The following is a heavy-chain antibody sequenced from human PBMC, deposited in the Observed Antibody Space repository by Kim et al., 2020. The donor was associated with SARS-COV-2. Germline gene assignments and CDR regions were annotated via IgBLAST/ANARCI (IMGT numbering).Heavy chain of an antibody. Sequence: GGSLRLSCAASGFTFSDYNMNWVRQAPGKGLEWVSSISSTSYYIYYPDSVKGRFTISRDNAKNSLYLQMHILRAEDTAVYYCATPYSSSSGAYGMDVWG. CDR2: ISSTSYYI. J-gene: IGHJ6*02. CDR3: ATPYSSSSGAYGMDV. V-gene: IGHV3-21*01. D-gene: IGHD6-6*01. CDR1: GFTFSDYN.